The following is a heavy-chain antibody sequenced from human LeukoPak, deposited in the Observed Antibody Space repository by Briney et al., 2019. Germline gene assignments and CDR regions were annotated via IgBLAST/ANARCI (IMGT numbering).Heavy chain of an antibody. Sequence: PGGSLRLSCAASGFTFSSYAMSWVRQAPGKGLEWVSAISGSGGSTYYADSVKGRFTISRDNSKNTLYLQMNSLRAEDTAVYYCAKDNDYDILTGYLDYWGQGTLVTVSS. V-gene: IGHV3-23*01. D-gene: IGHD3-9*01. CDR2: ISGSGGST. J-gene: IGHJ4*02. CDR3: AKDNDYDILTGYLDY. CDR1: GFTFSSYA.